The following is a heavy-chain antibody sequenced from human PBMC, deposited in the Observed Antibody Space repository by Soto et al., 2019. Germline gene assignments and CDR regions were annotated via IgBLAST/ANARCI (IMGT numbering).Heavy chain of an antibody. CDR3: AKESDTFDV. V-gene: IGHV3-33*06. Sequence: QVQLVESGGGVVQPGNSLRLSCAASGFIFSNHFMHWVRQAPGKGLEWLAGIWYDGNTEFYAESLKGRLTISRDTSKNTLDLEMSSLRADDTAMYYWAKESDTFDVWGQGTMVIVS. CDR2: IWYDGNTE. CDR1: GFIFSNHF. J-gene: IGHJ3*01.